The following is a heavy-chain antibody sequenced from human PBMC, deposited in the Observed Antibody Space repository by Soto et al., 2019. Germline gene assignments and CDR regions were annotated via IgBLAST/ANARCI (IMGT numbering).Heavy chain of an antibody. Sequence: QVQLVESGGGVVQPGRSLRLSCAASGFTFSSYAMHWVCQAPGKGLEWVAVISYDGSNKYYADSVKGRFTISRDNSKNTLYLQMNSLRAEDTAVYYCARDDSNCSGGSCYLRYYYGMDVWGQGTTVTVSS. CDR1: GFTFSSYA. J-gene: IGHJ6*02. V-gene: IGHV3-30-3*01. CDR2: ISYDGSNK. D-gene: IGHD2-15*01. CDR3: ARDDSNCSGGSCYLRYYYGMDV.